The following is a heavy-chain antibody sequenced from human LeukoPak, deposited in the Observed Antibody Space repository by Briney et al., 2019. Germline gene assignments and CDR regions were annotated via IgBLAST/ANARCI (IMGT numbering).Heavy chain of an antibody. CDR1: GGSFSDNY. CDR2: INHSGTT. D-gene: IGHD4-17*01. CDR3: ARGWINGDSLDS. V-gene: IGHV4-34*01. Sequence: PSETLSLTCAIYGGSFSDNYWSWIRQPPGKGLEWIGEINHSGTTNYNPSLKSRTTISVDTSKNQFSLNTRSVTAADTAVYYCARGWINGDSLDSWGQGTLVTVSS. J-gene: IGHJ4*02.